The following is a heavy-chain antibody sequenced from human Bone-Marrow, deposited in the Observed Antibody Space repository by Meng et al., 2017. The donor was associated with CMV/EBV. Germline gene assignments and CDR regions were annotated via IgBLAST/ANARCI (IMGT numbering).Heavy chain of an antibody. CDR1: GFTFSNSD. V-gene: IGHV3-21*01. CDR3: AREDTYYDFWSGYLGDSWYGMDV. D-gene: IGHD3-3*01. CDR2: ISSSSSYI. Sequence: GESLKISCAASGFTFSNSDMNWVRQAPGKGLEWVSSISSSSSYIYYADSVKGRFTISRDNAKNSLYLQMNSLRAEDTAVYYCAREDTYYDFWSGYLGDSWYGMDVWGQGTTVTVSS. J-gene: IGHJ6*02.